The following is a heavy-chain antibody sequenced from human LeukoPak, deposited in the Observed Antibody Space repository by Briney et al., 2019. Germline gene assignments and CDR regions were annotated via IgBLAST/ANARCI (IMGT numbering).Heavy chain of an antibody. CDR1: GFTFSSYN. J-gene: IGHJ6*02. CDR3: ARDRRRRLQLWLRRGYYYGMDV. CDR2: ISSSSSYI. Sequence: GGSLRLSCAASGFTFSSYNMNWVRQAPGKGLEWVSSISSSSSYIYYADSVKGRFTISRDNAKNSLYLQMNSLRAEDTAVYYCARDRRRRLQLWLRRGYYYGMDVWGQGTTVTVSS. V-gene: IGHV3-21*01. D-gene: IGHD5-18*01.